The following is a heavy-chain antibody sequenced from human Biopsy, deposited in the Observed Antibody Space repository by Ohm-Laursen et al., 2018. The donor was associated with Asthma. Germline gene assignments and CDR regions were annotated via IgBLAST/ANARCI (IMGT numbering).Heavy chain of an antibody. D-gene: IGHD6-13*01. CDR3: ASPSSSREILYYYYNMDI. CDR2: ISPVFGST. CDR1: GGTFGNYA. Sequence: ASVKVSCKSSGGTFGNYAISWVRQAPGLGLEWMGGISPVFGSTNIAQKFQGRVTISADIFTKTAYLEVSSLRSDDTAVYYCASPSSSREILYYYYNMDIWGQGTTVTV. V-gene: IGHV1-69*06. J-gene: IGHJ6*02.